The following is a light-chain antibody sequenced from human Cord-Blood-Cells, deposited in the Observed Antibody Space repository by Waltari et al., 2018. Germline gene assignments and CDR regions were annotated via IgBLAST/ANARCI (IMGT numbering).Light chain of an antibody. V-gene: IGLV2-23*01. CDR2: EGS. Sequence: QSALTQPASVSGSPGQSITISCTGTSSDVGSYNLVSCYQQHPGQAPKLKIYEGSKRPSGVSNRFSGSKSGNTASLTISGLQAEDEADYYCCSYAGSSTYVFGTGTKVTVL. CDR3: CSYAGSSTYV. CDR1: SSDVGSYNL. J-gene: IGLJ1*01.